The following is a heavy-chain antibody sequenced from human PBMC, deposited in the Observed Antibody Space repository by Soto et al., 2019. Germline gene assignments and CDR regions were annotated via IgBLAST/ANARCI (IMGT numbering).Heavy chain of an antibody. CDR3: ARGRVAGDY. CDR2: INPSGGST. J-gene: IGHJ4*02. D-gene: IGHD2-15*01. Sequence: ASVKVSCKASGYTFTSYFMHWVRQAPGQGLEWMGIINPSGGSTSYAQKFQGRVTMTGDTSTRTVYMELRSLKSEDTAVYYCARGRVAGDYRGQGTLVTVSS. CDR1: GYTFTSYF. V-gene: IGHV1-46*01.